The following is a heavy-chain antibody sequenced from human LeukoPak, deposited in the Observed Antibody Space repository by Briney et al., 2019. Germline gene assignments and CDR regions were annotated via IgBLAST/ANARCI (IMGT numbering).Heavy chain of an antibody. CDR2: IHTSGTS. CDR1: GGSISNYY. Sequence: SETLSLTCAVSGGSISNYYWSWIRQPPGKGLEWIGYIHTSGTSNQNPSLKSRVTISVDTSKNHYSLSLRSVTAADTAVYFCARAPLLPYIETNAFDIWGQGTMVTVSS. J-gene: IGHJ3*02. D-gene: IGHD5-12*01. CDR3: ARAPLLPYIETNAFDI. V-gene: IGHV4-4*09.